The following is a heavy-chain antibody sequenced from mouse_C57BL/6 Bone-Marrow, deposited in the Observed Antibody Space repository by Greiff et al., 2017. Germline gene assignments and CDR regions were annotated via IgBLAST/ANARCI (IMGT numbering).Heavy chain of an antibody. CDR3: AYYSNYWYFDV. V-gene: IGHV1-64*01. J-gene: IGHJ1*03. CDR1: GYTFTSYW. CDR2: IHPNSGST. Sequence: VQLQQSGAELVKPGASVKLSCKASGYTFTSYWMHWVKQRPGQGLEWIGMIHPNSGSTNYNEKFKSKATLTVDKSSSTAYMQLSSLTSEDSAVYYCAYYSNYWYFDVWGTGTTVTVSS. D-gene: IGHD2-5*01.